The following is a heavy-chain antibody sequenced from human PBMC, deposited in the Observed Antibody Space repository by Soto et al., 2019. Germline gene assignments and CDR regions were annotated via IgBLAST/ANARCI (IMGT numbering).Heavy chain of an antibody. CDR2: ISYSGST. D-gene: IGHD1-7*01. CDR1: GGSISIGNYY. V-gene: IGHV4-30-4*01. Sequence: PSGTLSLTCTVSGGSISIGNYYWSWIRQPPGKGLEWIGFISYSGSTYYNASLKSRFTISVDTSKNQFSLNLSFVTAADTAVYYCATMGTPATGLYYFDYWGQGTLVTVSS. J-gene: IGHJ4*02. CDR3: ATMGTPATGLYYFDY.